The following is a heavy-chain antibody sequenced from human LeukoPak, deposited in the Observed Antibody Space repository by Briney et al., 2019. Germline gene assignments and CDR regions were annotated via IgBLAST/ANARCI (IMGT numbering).Heavy chain of an antibody. D-gene: IGHD1-14*01. J-gene: IGHJ4*02. Sequence: PSETLSLTCSVSGFSISSGYYWGWIRQPPGKGLEFIGRIYHSGSTYYDPSLKSRVTMSVDTSRNQFSLKLSSVTAADTAVYYCARAREPPIYTYYFEYWGQGTLVTVSS. CDR2: IYHSGST. V-gene: IGHV4-38-2*02. CDR3: ARAREPPIYTYYFEY. CDR1: GFSISSGYY.